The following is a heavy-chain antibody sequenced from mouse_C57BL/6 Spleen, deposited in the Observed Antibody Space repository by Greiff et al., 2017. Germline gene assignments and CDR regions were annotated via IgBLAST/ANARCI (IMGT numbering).Heavy chain of an antibody. J-gene: IGHJ2*01. CDR3: ARKTNYGSSFDY. V-gene: IGHV1-52*01. CDR2: IDPSDSET. CDR1: GYTFTSYW. D-gene: IGHD1-1*01. Sequence: QVQLQQPGAELVRPGSSVKLSCKASGYTFTSYWMHWVKQRPIQGLEWIGNIDPSDSETHYNQKFKDKATLTVDKSSSTAYMQLISLTSEDSAVYYCARKTNYGSSFDYWGQGTTLTVSS.